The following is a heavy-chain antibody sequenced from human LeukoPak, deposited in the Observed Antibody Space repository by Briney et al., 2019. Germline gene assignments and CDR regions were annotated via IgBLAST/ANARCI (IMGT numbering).Heavy chain of an antibody. J-gene: IGHJ4*02. CDR2: IYSGGST. Sequence: SGGSLRLSCAASGFTVSNKYMSWVRQAPGKGLEWVSIIYSGGSTYYADSVKGRFTISRDNSKNTLYLQMSSLRVEDTAVYYCARGDGTGLDSWGQGTLVTVSS. CDR1: GFTVSNKY. D-gene: IGHD1-1*01. CDR3: ARGDGTGLDS. V-gene: IGHV3-53*01.